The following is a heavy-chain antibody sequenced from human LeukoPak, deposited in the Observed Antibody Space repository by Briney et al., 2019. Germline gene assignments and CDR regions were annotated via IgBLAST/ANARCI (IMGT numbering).Heavy chain of an antibody. CDR1: GYSFTSYW. J-gene: IGHJ6*03. CDR2: IYPGDSDT. V-gene: IGHV5-51*01. D-gene: IGHD5-18*01. Sequence: GESLKISCKGSGYSFTSYWIGWVRQMPGKGLEWMGIIYPGDSDTRYSPSFQGQVTISADKSISTAYLQWSSLEASDTAMYYCARQYSRGYSYGYYYYYMDVWGKGTTVTVSS. CDR3: ARQYSRGYSYGYYYYYMDV.